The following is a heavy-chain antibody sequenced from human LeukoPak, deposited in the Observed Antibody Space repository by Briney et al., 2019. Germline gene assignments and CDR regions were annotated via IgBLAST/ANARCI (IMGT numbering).Heavy chain of an antibody. CDR3: ARATMIVVVPNRTRDFDY. CDR1: GESFSGYY. V-gene: IGHV4-34*01. J-gene: IGHJ4*02. Sequence: ASETLSLTCAVYGESFSGYYWSWIRQPPAKGLEWIGEINHSGSTNYNPSLKSQVTISVDTSKNQFSLKLSSVTAADTAVYFSARATMIVVVPNRTRDFDYWGQGTLVTVSS. CDR2: INHSGST. D-gene: IGHD3-22*01.